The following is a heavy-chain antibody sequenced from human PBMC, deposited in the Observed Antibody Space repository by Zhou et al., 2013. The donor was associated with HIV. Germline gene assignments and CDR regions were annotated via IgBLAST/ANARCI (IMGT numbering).Heavy chain of an antibody. J-gene: IGHJ6*03. D-gene: IGHD3-3*01. V-gene: IGHV1-46*01. CDR1: GYTFTSYY. CDR2: INPSGGST. Sequence: QVQLVQSGAEVKKPGASVKVSCKASGYTFTSYYMHWVRQAPGQGLEWMGIINPSGGSTSYAQKFQGRVTMTRDTSTSTVYMELSSLRSEDTAVYYCARDRVLRFLEWTIEPNYYYMDVWGKGTTVTVSS. CDR3: ARDRVLRFLEWTIEPNYYYMDV.